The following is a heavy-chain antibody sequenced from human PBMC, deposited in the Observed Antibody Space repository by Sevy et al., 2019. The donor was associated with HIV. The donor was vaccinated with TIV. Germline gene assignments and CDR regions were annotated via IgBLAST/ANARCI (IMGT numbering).Heavy chain of an antibody. CDR1: GFTFTSYA. CDR2: ISGSGDSA. Sequence: GGSLRLSCAASGFTFTSYAMSWVRQAPGKGLEWVSAISGSGDSAYCADSVKGRFTISRDNSKNTVYLQMNRLRAEDTALFYCAKDADTSWSTYHYNYGMDVWGQGTTVTVSS. V-gene: IGHV3-23*01. J-gene: IGHJ6*02. CDR3: AKDADTSWSTYHYNYGMDV. D-gene: IGHD2-2*01.